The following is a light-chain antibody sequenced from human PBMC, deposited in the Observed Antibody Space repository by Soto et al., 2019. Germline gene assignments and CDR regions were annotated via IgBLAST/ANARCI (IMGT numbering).Light chain of an antibody. Sequence: IKMNQSPSSLSASVGDRVTITCRASQSISSWLAWYQQKPGKAPKLLIYDASSLESGVPSRFSGSGSGTEFTLTISSLQSEDFAVYYCQQYNNWPRTFGQGSKVDNK. CDR2: DAS. CDR1: QSISSW. V-gene: IGKV1-5*01. J-gene: IGKJ1*01. CDR3: QQYNNWPRT.